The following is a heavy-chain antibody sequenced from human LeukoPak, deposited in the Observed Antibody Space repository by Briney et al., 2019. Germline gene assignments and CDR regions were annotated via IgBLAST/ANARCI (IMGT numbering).Heavy chain of an antibody. J-gene: IGHJ4*02. D-gene: IGHD4-17*01. CDR2: IYYSGST. CDR3: AGDYGDYYFDY. V-gene: IGHV4-39*07. CDR1: GGSINSTSNY. Sequence: SETLSLTCTVSGGSINSTSNYWGWIRQPPGKGLEWIGSIYYSGSTSYNPSLKSRVTISVDTSKSQFSLKLSSVTAADTAVYLCAGDYGDYYFDYWGQGTLVTVSS.